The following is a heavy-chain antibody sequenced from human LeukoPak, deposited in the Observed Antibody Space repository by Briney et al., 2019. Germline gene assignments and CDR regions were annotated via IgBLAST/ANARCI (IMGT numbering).Heavy chain of an antibody. V-gene: IGHV1-3*01. CDR2: ISAGNGNT. CDR3: ARDSGSGNNDY. CDR1: GYTFTSYA. Sequence: ASAKVSCKASGYTFTSYAIHCVRQAPGQRLEWMGWISAGNGNTKYSQNFQGRVTFISNTSATTAFMELSSLRSEDAAVYYCARDSGSGNNDYWGQGTLVTVSS. J-gene: IGHJ4*02. D-gene: IGHD1-26*01.